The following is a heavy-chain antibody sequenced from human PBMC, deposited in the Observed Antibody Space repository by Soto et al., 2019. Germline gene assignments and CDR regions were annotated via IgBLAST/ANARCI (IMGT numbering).Heavy chain of an antibody. V-gene: IGHV4-38-2*01. J-gene: IGHJ5*02. D-gene: IGHD3-22*01. CDR3: ARVGPWVPYYYDSSPYTFENWFDP. Sequence: SETLSLTCAVSGYSISSGYYWCCLRQPPGKGLECIGSIYHGGSTYYNPSLNSRVTLSIDMTNNHVSLILNSVTAADTAVYYCARVGPWVPYYYDSSPYTFENWFDPWGQGTLVTVSS. CDR1: GYSISSGYY. CDR2: IYHGGST.